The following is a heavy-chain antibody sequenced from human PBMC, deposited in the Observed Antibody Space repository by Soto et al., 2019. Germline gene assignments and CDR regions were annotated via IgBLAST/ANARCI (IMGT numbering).Heavy chain of an antibody. Sequence: GGSLRLSCAASGFTFSSYALSWVRQAPGKGLERVSAFSGSGGSTYYAEYVKGRFTISRDNSKNTLYLQMNSLRAEDTAVYYCAKDRDPSRKFLPDYWGQGTLVTVSS. CDR2: FSGSGGST. J-gene: IGHJ4*02. CDR3: AKDRDPSRKFLPDY. D-gene: IGHD2-2*01. V-gene: IGHV3-23*01. CDR1: GFTFSSYA.